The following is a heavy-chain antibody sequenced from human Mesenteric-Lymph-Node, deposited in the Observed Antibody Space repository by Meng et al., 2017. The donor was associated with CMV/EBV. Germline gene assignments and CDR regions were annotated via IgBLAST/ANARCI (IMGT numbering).Heavy chain of an antibody. Sequence: GGSLRLSCVASGFTFSTYGMHWARQAPGKGLEWVALIRSDGNNKYYADSVKGRFTISRDNSKNMVFLQMNSLRPEDTAVYYCAKDPGSSWSGNFDYWGQGTLVTVSS. J-gene: IGHJ4*02. V-gene: IGHV3-30*02. CDR1: GFTFSTYG. CDR2: IRSDGNNK. D-gene: IGHD3-3*01. CDR3: AKDPGSSWSGNFDY.